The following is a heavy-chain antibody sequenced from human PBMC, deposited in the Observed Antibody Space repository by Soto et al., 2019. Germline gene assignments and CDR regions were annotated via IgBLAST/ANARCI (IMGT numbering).Heavy chain of an antibody. D-gene: IGHD4-17*01. J-gene: IGHJ6*03. V-gene: IGHV3-7*01. CDR2: IKQDGSEK. CDR1: GFTFSSYW. CDR3: ARAYDYGDYGYYYYYMDV. Sequence: GGSLRLSCAASGFTFSSYWMSWVRQAPGKGLEWVANIKQDGSEKYYVDSVKGRFTISRDNAKNSLYLQMNSLRAEDTAVYYCARAYDYGDYGYYYYYMDVWGKGTTVTVSS.